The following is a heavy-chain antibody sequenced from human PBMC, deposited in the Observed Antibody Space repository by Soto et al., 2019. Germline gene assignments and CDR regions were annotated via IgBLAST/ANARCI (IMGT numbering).Heavy chain of an antibody. J-gene: IGHJ6*02. Sequence: GASVKVSCKASGYTFTSYYMHWVRQAPGQGLEWMGIINPSGGSTSYAQKFQGRVTMTRDTSTSTVYMELSSLRSEDTAVYYCARERLVPADNDYYYYAMDVWGQGTTVTVSS. CDR2: INPSGGST. CDR3: ARERLVPADNDYYYYAMDV. V-gene: IGHV1-46*01. CDR1: GYTFTSYY. D-gene: IGHD2-2*01.